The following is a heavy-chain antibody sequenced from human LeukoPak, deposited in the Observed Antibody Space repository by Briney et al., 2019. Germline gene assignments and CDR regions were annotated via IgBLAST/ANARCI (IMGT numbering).Heavy chain of an antibody. Sequence: SVKVSCKASGGTFSSYAISWVRQAPGQGLEWMGGIIPIFGTTNFAQNFQGRVTITTDESTSTAYMELSSLRSEDTAVYYCARESAAAGTFVYWGQGTPVTVSS. CDR3: ARESAAAGTFVY. J-gene: IGHJ4*02. CDR1: GGTFSSYA. CDR2: IIPIFGTT. D-gene: IGHD6-13*01. V-gene: IGHV1-69*05.